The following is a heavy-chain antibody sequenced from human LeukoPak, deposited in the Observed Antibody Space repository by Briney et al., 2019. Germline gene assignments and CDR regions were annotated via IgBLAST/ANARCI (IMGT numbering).Heavy chain of an antibody. V-gene: IGHV3-23*01. D-gene: IGHD1-7*01. CDR1: GFTFRNYA. CDR3: SKGETDTGTLTHVY. J-gene: IGHJ4*02. CDR2: ISGSGTTT. Sequence: SGGSLRLSCAASGFTFRNYAMSWVRQAPGKGLEWVSAISGSGTTTHYADSVKGRFTVSRDNSKNTVFLQMHSLGAEDTAVYYCSKGETDTGTLTHVYWGPGTLVTASS.